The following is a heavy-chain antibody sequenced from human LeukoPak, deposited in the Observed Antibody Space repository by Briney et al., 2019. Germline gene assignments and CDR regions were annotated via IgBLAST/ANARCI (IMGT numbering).Heavy chain of an antibody. D-gene: IGHD6-13*01. J-gene: IGHJ4*02. CDR2: ISAYNGNT. CDR3: ARDQQFGIAAAAYYFDY. CDR1: GYTFTSYG. V-gene: IGHV1-18*01. Sequence: GASVKVSCKASGYTFTSYGISWVRQAPGQGLEWMGWISAYNGNTNYAQKLQGRVTMTTDTSTSTAYMELRSLRSGDTAVYYCARDQQFGIAAAAYYFDYWAREPWSPSPQ.